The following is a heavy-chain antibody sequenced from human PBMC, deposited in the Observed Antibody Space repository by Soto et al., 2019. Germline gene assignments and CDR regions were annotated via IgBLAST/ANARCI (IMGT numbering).Heavy chain of an antibody. J-gene: IGHJ4*02. Sequence: PGGSLRLSCAASGFIFNNYGMHWVRQAPGKGLEWVALIYYDGTSKYYADSVKGRFTISRDNSRDTLYLQVNSLRAEDTAVYYCARGYSSGYSAFDYWGQGAPVTVSS. CDR2: IYYDGTSK. V-gene: IGHV3-33*01. CDR3: ARGYSSGYSAFDY. D-gene: IGHD3-22*01. CDR1: GFIFNNYG.